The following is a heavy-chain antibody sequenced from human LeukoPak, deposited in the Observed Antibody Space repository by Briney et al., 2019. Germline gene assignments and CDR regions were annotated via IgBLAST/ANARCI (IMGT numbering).Heavy chain of an antibody. CDR2: ISAYNGNT. V-gene: IGHV1-69*13. CDR3: ASGSQLTGVDY. D-gene: IGHD7-27*01. J-gene: IGHJ4*02. CDR1: GGTFSSYA. Sequence: SVKVSCKASGGTFSSYAISWVRQAPRQGLEWMGWISAYNGNTNYAQKFQGRVTITADESTSTAYMELSSLRSEDTAVYYCASGSQLTGVDYWGQGTLVTVSS.